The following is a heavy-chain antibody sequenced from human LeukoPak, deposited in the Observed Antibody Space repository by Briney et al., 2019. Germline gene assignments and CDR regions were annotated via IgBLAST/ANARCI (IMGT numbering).Heavy chain of an antibody. CDR1: GFTFSNYW. Sequence: GGSLRLSCAASGFTFSNYWMHWVRQAPGKGLMWVSSINSDGSGTFYADSVKGRFTISRDNPKNTVYLQMNSLRAEDTAVYYCAKGPWAAPAKGWFDPWGQGTLVTVSS. V-gene: IGHV3-74*01. CDR2: INSDGSGT. D-gene: IGHD6-13*01. CDR3: AKGPWAAPAKGWFDP. J-gene: IGHJ5*02.